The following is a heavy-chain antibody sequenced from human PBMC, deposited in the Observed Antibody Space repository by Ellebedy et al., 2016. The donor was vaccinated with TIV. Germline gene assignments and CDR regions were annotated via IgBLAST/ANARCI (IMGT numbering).Heavy chain of an antibody. J-gene: IGHJ5*02. D-gene: IGHD1-1*01. V-gene: IGHV4-39*02. CDR1: GGSISSNYYY. Sequence: MPSETLSLTCTVSGGSISSNYYYWSWIRQPPGKGLEWIGCIYYGGSTYYNPSLKSRVTMSLDTSKNHFSLKLTSVTAADTAVYYCTKERTGSWFDPWGQGTLVTVSS. CDR3: TKERTGSWFDP. CDR2: IYYGGST.